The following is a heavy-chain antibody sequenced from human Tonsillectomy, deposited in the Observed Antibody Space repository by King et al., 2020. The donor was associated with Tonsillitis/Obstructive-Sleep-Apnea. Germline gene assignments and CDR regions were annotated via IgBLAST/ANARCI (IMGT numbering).Heavy chain of an antibody. CDR1: DGSVSSGSYY. CDR3: ARGGITIFGVVTPAYWYFDL. Sequence: QLQESGPGLVKPSETLSLTCTVSDGSVSSGSYYWSWIRQPPGKGLEWIGYIYYSGSTNYNPSLKSRVTISVDTSKNQFSLKLSSVTAADTAVYYCARGGITIFGVVTPAYWYFDLWGRGTLVTVSS. V-gene: IGHV4-61*01. J-gene: IGHJ2*01. D-gene: IGHD3-3*01. CDR2: IYYSGST.